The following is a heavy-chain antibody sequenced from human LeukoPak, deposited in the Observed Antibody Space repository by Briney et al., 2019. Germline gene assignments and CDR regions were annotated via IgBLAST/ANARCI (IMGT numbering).Heavy chain of an antibody. CDR2: IYYTGST. V-gene: IGHV4-59*01. D-gene: IGHD3-9*01. J-gene: IGHJ5*02. CDR1: GGSISYYY. Sequence: SETLSLTCTVSGGSISYYYWTWIRQSPGKGLEWIGQIYYTGSTYYNPSLKRRVTISVNTYRNHFSLNLTSVPPADTAVDYCARGGTYNDILSFDPGGEGTLVSVLS. CDR3: ARGGTYNDILSFDP.